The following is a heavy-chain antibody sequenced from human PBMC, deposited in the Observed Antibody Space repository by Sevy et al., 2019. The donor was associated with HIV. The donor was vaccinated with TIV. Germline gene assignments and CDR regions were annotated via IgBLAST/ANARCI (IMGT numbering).Heavy chain of an antibody. CDR3: AKRGVALKPYNWFDP. D-gene: IGHD3-10*01. V-gene: IGHV3-23*01. Sequence: GGSLRLSCAASAFTFSSYATSWVRQAPGKGLEWVSAISGSGGSTYYADSVKDRFTISRDNSKNTLYLQMNSLRAEDTAVYYCAKRGVALKPYNWFDPWGQGTLVTVS. J-gene: IGHJ5*02. CDR2: ISGSGGST. CDR1: AFTFSSYA.